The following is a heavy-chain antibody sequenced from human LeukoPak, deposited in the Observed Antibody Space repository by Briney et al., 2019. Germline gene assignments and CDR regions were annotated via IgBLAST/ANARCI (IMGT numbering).Heavy chain of an antibody. Sequence: GGSLRLSCAASGFTFSSYGLHWVRQAPGKGLEWVAFIRYDGSNKYYADSVKGRFTISRDNSKNTLYLQMNSLRAEDTAVYYCAKDEDTIFGVVTPLGAFDIWGQGTMVTVSS. CDR1: GFTFSSYG. V-gene: IGHV3-30*02. CDR2: IRYDGSNK. D-gene: IGHD3-3*01. J-gene: IGHJ3*02. CDR3: AKDEDTIFGVVTPLGAFDI.